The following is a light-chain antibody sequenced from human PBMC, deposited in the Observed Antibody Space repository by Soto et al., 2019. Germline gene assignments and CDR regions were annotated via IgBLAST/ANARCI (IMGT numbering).Light chain of an antibody. V-gene: IGKV3D-15*01. Sequence: EIVMTQSPATLSVSPWERATLSCRASQSVSSNLAWYQQKPGQAPRLLIYGASNRATGIPARFSGSGSGTEFNLTISSLQSEDFAVYYCQQYNNLPPITFGHGTRLEIK. CDR2: GAS. CDR1: QSVSSN. J-gene: IGKJ5*01. CDR3: QQYNNLPPIT.